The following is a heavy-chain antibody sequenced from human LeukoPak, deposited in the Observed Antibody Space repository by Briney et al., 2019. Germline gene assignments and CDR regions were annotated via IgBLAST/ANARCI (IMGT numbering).Heavy chain of an antibody. J-gene: IGHJ5*02. CDR2: IIAILDTA. CDR1: GGSFSDYS. D-gene: IGHD5-12*01. V-gene: IGHV1-69*08. Sequence: ASVKVSCKASGGSFSDYSISWVRQAPGQGLEWMGRIIAILDTAHYAQKFQGRFTITADKSMTTVYMELSSLRSDDTAVYYCVRSGYDYDWFDPWGQGTLVTVSS. CDR3: VRSGYDYDWFDP.